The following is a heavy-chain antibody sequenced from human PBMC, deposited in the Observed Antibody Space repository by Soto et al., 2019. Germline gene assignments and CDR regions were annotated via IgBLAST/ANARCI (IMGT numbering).Heavy chain of an antibody. J-gene: IGHJ6*02. Sequence: TLSLTCTVSGGSISSGDYYWSWIRQPPGKGLEWIGYIYYSGSTYYNPSLKSRVTISVDTSKNQFSLKLSSVTAADTAVYYCARDIVVVPYGMDVWGQGTTVTVSS. D-gene: IGHD2-2*01. CDR2: IYYSGST. CDR3: ARDIVVVPYGMDV. CDR1: GGSISSGDYY. V-gene: IGHV4-30-4*01.